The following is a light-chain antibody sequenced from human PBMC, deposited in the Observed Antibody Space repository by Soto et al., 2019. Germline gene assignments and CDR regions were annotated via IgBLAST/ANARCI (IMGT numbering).Light chain of an antibody. J-gene: IGKJ4*01. CDR2: GAS. V-gene: IGKV3-20*01. CDR3: QQHGSSPLT. CDR1: QSLRSSY. Sequence: EVVLTQSPNTLSLSPGERATLSCWASQSLRSSYLAWYQRKPGQAPRLLMFGASRRATGIPDRFNGSGSGTDFILTISRLEPEDVAVYYCQQHGSSPLTFGGGTKVEIK.